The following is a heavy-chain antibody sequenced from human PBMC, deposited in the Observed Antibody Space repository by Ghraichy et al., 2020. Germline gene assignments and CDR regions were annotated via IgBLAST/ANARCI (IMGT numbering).Heavy chain of an antibody. D-gene: IGHD2-2*01. V-gene: IGHV4-59*08. CDR2: IYYSGST. CDR3: ARHNTLSFSTSCYVGWWCENRNYFDY. Sequence: SETLSLTCTVSGGSISSYYWSWIRQPPGKGLEWIGYIYYSGSTNYNPSLKSRVTISVDTSKNQFSLKLSSVTAADTAVYYCARHNTLSFSTSCYVGWWCENRNYFDYWGQGTLVTVSS. CDR1: GGSISSYY. J-gene: IGHJ4*02.